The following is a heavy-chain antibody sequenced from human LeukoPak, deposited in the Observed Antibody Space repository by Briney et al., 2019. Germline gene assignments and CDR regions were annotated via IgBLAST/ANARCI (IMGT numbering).Heavy chain of an antibody. CDR2: IYSGGNT. D-gene: IGHD4-23*01. Sequence: GGSLRLSCAASGITVSVNYMAWVRQAPGKGLEWALVIYSGGNTYHADSVKGRFSISRDNSKNTVYLQMNGLRVEDTAVYYCARLVTGTTVINSGWFDPWGRGTLVTVSS. CDR3: ARLVTGTTVINSGWFDP. CDR1: GITVSVNY. J-gene: IGHJ5*02. V-gene: IGHV3-66*04.